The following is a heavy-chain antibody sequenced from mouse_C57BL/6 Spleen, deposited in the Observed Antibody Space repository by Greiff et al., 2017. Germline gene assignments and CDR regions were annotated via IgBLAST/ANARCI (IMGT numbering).Heavy chain of an antibody. CDR2: INPSNGGT. CDR3: ARSFYGYDEAWFAY. CDR1: GYTFTSYW. D-gene: IGHD2-9*01. V-gene: IGHV1-53*01. Sequence: QVQLQQPGTELVKPGASVKLSCKASGYTFTSYWMHWVKQRPGQGLEWIGNINPSNGGTNYHAKFKSTATLTVDKSSSTAYMQLSSLTSEDSAVYYCARSFYGYDEAWFAYWGQGTLVTVSA. J-gene: IGHJ3*01.